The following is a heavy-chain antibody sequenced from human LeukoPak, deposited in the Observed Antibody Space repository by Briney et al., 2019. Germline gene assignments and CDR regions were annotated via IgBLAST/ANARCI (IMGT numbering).Heavy chain of an antibody. CDR2: FDPEDGET. CDR3: ATDPVVSKEMATIASDY. Sequence: ASVKVSCKASGYTFTSYYMHWVRQAPGKGLEWMGGFDPEDGETIYAQKFQGRVTMTEDTSTDTAYMELSSLRSEDTAVYYCATDPVVSKEMATIASDYWGQGTLVTVSS. J-gene: IGHJ4*02. D-gene: IGHD5-24*01. V-gene: IGHV1-24*01. CDR1: GYTFTSYY.